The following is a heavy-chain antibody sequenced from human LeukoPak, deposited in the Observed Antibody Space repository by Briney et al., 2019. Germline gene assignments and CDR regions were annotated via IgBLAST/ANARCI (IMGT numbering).Heavy chain of an antibody. CDR3: ARDDALVAPGSCDY. CDR2: ISAYNGNT. V-gene: IGHV1-18*01. CDR1: GYTFTSYG. D-gene: IGHD5-12*01. J-gene: IGHJ4*02. Sequence: ASVKVSCKASGYTFTSYGINWVRQAPGQGLEWMGWISAYNGNTNYAQKLQGRVTMTTDTSTSTAYMELRSLRSDDTAVYYWARDDALVAPGSCDYWGQETLVTVSS.